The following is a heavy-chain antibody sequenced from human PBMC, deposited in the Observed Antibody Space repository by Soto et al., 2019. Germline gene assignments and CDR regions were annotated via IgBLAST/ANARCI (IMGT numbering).Heavy chain of an antibody. V-gene: IGHV3-23*01. J-gene: IGHJ4*02. D-gene: IGHD3-3*02. CDR3: AKARDQHLVRLPFDY. CDR2: FSATSENT. CDR1: GFFFSSYT. Sequence: EVQLLESGGGLVQPGGSLRLSCVGSGFFFSSYTMTWVRQAPGKGLEWVSSFSATSENTYYADYVRGRFTISRDNSKNTLFLQMNSLTAEDTAMYYCAKARDQHLVRLPFDYWGQGILVIVSS.